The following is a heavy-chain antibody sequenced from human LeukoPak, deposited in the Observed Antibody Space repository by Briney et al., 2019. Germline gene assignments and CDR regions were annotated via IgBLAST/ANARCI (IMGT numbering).Heavy chain of an antibody. CDR1: GFTFSSYG. J-gene: IGHJ3*02. CDR2: IRYDGSNK. Sequence: GGSLRLSCAASGFTFSSYGMHWVRQAPGKGLEWVAFIRYDGSNKYYADSVKGRFTISRDNSKNTLYLQMNSLRAEDTAVYYCATYSSSWNDAFDIWGQGTMVTVSS. V-gene: IGHV3-30*02. CDR3: ATYSSSWNDAFDI. D-gene: IGHD6-13*01.